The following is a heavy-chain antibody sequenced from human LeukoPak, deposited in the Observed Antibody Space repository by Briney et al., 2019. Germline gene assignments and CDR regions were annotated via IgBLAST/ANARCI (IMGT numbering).Heavy chain of an antibody. J-gene: IGHJ4*02. CDR1: GFTFSSYA. CDR2: ILYDGSNE. Sequence: GGSLRLSCAASGFTFSSYAMHWVRQAPGKGLEGVTLILYDGSNEYYADSVKGRFTISRDTSKNTLYLQMNSLRSEDTAVYYCARGQQWLVDYWGQGTLVTVSS. V-gene: IGHV3-30-3*01. D-gene: IGHD6-19*01. CDR3: ARGQQWLVDY.